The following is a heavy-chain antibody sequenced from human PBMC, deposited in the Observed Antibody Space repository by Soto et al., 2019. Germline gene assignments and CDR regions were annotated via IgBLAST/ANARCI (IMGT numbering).Heavy chain of an antibody. J-gene: IGHJ4*02. CDR1: GFTFSNAW. CDR3: TAQWFGELLMPNDY. CDR2: IKSKTDGGTT. V-gene: IGHV3-15*07. Sequence: GGSLRLSCAASGFTFSNAWMNWVRQATGKGLEWVGRIKSKTDGGTTDYAAPVKGRFTISRDDSKNTLYLQMNSLKTEDTAVYYCTAQWFGELLMPNDYWGQGTLVTVSS. D-gene: IGHD3-10*01.